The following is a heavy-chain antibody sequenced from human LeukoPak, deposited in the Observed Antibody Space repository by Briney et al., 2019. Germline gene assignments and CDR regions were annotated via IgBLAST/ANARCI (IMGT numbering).Heavy chain of an antibody. CDR3: AREVRGMDV. CDR1: GASMSDFY. J-gene: IGHJ6*02. D-gene: IGHD2-21*01. Sequence: SETLSLTCSVSGASMSDFYWNWIRQPPGKGLEWIGFTQYTGNTNYNPSLKSRVTISVDLSTSQFSLKLTSVTAADTAVYYCAREVRGMDVWGQGTTVTVSS. CDR2: TQYTGNT. V-gene: IGHV4-59*01.